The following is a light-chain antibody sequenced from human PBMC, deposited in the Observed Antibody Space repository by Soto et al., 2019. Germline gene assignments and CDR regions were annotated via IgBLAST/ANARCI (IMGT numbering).Light chain of an antibody. CDR2: GAS. J-gene: IGKJ1*01. V-gene: IGKV3-20*01. CDR1: QSVSSSY. CDR3: HQYGVSPGT. Sequence: EIVLTQSPGTLSLSPGERATLSCRASQSVSSSYLAWYQQKPGQAPRLLIYGASSRATGIPDRFSGSGSGTDFTLTISRLEPEDFAVYYCHQYGVSPGTLGQGTKVDIK.